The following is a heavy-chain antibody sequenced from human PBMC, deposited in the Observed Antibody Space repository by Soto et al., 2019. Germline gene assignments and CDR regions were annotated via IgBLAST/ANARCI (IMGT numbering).Heavy chain of an antibody. D-gene: IGHD1-26*01. CDR2: ISYDGSIK. V-gene: IGHV3-30*18. CDR3: AKAEPETGGIGAFDL. CDR1: GFTFSSSG. J-gene: IGHJ3*01. Sequence: SLRLSCAASGFTFSSSGMHWVRQAPGKGLEWVAVISYDGSIKYYADSVRGRFTISRDNSKNTLYLQMNSLRVEDTAVFYCAKAEPETGGIGAFDLWGQGTLVTVSS.